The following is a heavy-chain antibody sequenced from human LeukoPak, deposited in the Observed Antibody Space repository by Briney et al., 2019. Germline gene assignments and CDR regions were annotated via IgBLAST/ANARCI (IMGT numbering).Heavy chain of an antibody. Sequence: GESLKISCKGSGYIFTTYWFGWVRQMPGKGLEWMGIIHPGDSDTRYSPSFQGQVTISADNSITTAYLQWSSLKASDTAMYYCARHIRSTSSGDYWGQGTLVTVSS. V-gene: IGHV5-51*01. CDR1: GYIFTTYW. D-gene: IGHD2-2*01. CDR3: ARHIRSTSSGDY. CDR2: IHPGDSDT. J-gene: IGHJ4*02.